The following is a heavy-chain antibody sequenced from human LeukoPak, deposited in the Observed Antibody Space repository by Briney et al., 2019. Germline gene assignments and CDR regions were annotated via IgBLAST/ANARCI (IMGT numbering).Heavy chain of an antibody. J-gene: IGHJ5*02. D-gene: IGHD6-6*01. CDR3: SRLIAARPGWFDP. CDR1: GGSISSYY. Sequence: SETLSLTCTVSGGSISSYYWSWIRQPPGKGLEWIGYIYTSGSTNYNPSLKSRVTISVDTSKNQFSLKLSSVTAADPAVYYCSRLIAARPGWFDPWGQGTLVTVCS. V-gene: IGHV4-4*09. CDR2: IYTSGST.